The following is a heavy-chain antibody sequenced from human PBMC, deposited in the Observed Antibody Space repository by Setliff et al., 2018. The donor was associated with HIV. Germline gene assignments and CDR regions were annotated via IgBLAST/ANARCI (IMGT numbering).Heavy chain of an antibody. CDR3: ETDDYYGSGTHWRGFP. CDR1: GYTFTDYY. CDR2: VDPEDGET. D-gene: IGHD3-10*01. J-gene: IGHJ5*02. Sequence: GASVKVSCKASGYTFTDYYMYWVQQAPGKGLEWMGRVDPEDGETIYAEKFQGRVTITADTSTDTAYMELSSLRSEDTAVYYCETDDYYGSGTHWRGFPWGQGTLVTVSS. V-gene: IGHV1-69-2*01.